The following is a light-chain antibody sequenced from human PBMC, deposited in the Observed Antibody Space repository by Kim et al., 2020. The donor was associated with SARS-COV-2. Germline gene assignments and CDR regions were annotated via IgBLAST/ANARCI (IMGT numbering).Light chain of an antibody. CDR3: QKYNTSPRT. J-gene: IGKJ1*01. V-gene: IGKV1-27*01. CDR2: AVS. CDR1: QAINNH. Sequence: AAVGDRVTITCRASQAINNHLALYQQKPGQVPNLLIYAVSSMETGVPYRFSGSGSGTDFTLTINSLQPEDVATYYCQKYNTSPRTFGQGTKVDIK.